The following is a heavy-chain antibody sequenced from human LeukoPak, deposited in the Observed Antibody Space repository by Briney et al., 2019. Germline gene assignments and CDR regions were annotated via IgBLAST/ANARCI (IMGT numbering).Heavy chain of an antibody. J-gene: IGHJ4*02. Sequence: PSQTLSLTCTVSGGSIRSGSYYWSWIRQPAGKGLEWIGRIYTSGSTNYNPSLRSRVTISLDTSKNQFSLKLSSVTAADTAVYYCASASGYDYEFDYWGQGTLVTVSS. V-gene: IGHV4-61*02. D-gene: IGHD5-12*01. CDR1: GGSIRSGSYY. CDR2: IYTSGST. CDR3: ASASGYDYEFDY.